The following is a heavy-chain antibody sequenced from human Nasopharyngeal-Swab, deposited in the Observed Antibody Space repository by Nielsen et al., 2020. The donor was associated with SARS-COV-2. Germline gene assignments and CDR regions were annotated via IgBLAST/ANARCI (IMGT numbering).Heavy chain of an antibody. CDR3: ARDLRWLQFPAGGGDY. Sequence: GESLKISCAASGFTFSSYAMHWVRQAPGKGLGWVAVISYDGSNKYYADSVKGRFTISRDNSKNTLYLQMNSLRAEDTAVYYCARDLRWLQFPAGGGDYWGQGTLVTVSS. J-gene: IGHJ4*02. D-gene: IGHD5-24*01. V-gene: IGHV3-30*04. CDR1: GFTFSSYA. CDR2: ISYDGSNK.